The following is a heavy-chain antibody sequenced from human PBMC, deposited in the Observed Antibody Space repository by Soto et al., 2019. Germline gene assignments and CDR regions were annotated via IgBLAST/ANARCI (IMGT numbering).Heavy chain of an antibody. CDR2: ISSSSSYT. CDR1: GFTFSDNY. J-gene: IGHJ4*02. D-gene: IGHD6-13*01. Sequence: QVQLVESGGGLVKPGGSLRLSCAASGFTFSDNYMTWIRQAPGKGLEWVSYISSSSSYTNYADSGKGRFTISRDNAKNSLYLQMNSLRAEDTAVYYCAGQSTRAAAALSDYWGQGTLVTVSS. CDR3: AGQSTRAAAALSDY. V-gene: IGHV3-11*06.